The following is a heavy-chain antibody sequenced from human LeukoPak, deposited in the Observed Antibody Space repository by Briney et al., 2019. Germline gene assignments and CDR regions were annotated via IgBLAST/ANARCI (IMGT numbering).Heavy chain of an antibody. CDR2: VYHSGTT. V-gene: IGHV4-38-2*02. CDR3: ARDRGSSGWFDFDY. D-gene: IGHD6-19*01. Sequence: SETLSLTCAVSGYSISSGYYWGWIRPPPGRGLERIGSVYHSGTTHYNPSHKSRVTISEDTSRNQFSLKLSSVTAADTAVYYCARDRGSSGWFDFDYWGQGTLVTVSS. J-gene: IGHJ4*02. CDR1: GYSISSGYY.